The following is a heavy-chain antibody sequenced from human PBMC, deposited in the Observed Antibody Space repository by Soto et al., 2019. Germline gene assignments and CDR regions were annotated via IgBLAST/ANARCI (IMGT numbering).Heavy chain of an antibody. V-gene: IGHV4-30-4*08. CDR2: IYYSGSI. D-gene: IGHD3-10*01. CDR3: AREDDGGDRDYYGLDV. J-gene: IGHJ6*04. Sequence: SETLSLTCTVSGGSISSDNYHWTWIRQSPGKGLEWIGYIYYSGSIFYNPSFKSRVTISVDTSKNQFSLQLSSVTAADTAVYFCAREDDGGDRDYYGLDVWGKGTRVTVPS. CDR1: GGSISSDNYH.